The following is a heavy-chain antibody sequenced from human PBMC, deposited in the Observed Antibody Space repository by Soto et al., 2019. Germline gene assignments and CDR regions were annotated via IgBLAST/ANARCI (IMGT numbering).Heavy chain of an antibody. V-gene: IGHV4-30-2*01. J-gene: IGHJ4*02. D-gene: IGHD1-26*01. CDR2: SYHSGSS. CDR1: GGSISSGGYS. Sequence: KPSETLSLTCAVSGGSISSGGYSWSWIRQPPGQGLEWIGYSYHSGSSSYNPSLRSRVTISVDRSKNQFSLQLTSVTAADTAVYYCARGIVGATRETWPFDYWGQGTLVTVSS. CDR3: ARGIVGATRETWPFDY.